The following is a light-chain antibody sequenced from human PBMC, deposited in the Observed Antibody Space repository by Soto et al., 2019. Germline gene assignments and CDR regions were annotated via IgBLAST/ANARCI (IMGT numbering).Light chain of an antibody. J-gene: IGLJ2*01. CDR2: EVS. V-gene: IGLV2-8*01. Sequence: QSALTQPPSASGSPGQSVTISCTGTSSDVGGYNYVSWYQQHPGKAPKLMIYEVSKRPSGVPDRFSGSKSGNTASLTVSGLQAEDEADYYCSSYAALHVVFGGGTKLTVL. CDR3: SSYAALHVV. CDR1: SSDVGGYNY.